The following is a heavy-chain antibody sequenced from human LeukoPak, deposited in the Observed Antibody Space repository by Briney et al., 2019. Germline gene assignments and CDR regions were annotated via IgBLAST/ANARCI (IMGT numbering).Heavy chain of an antibody. V-gene: IGHV3-30*18. J-gene: IGHJ4*02. Sequence: PGGSLRLSCAASGFTFSSCGMHWVRQAPGKGLEWVAFTSYDGSNEYNADSVKGRFTIFRDNAKNTLYLQMNSLRAEDTAVYYCAKGYGSGSYVVDYWGQGTLVTVSS. CDR1: GFTFSSCG. D-gene: IGHD3-10*01. CDR3: AKGYGSGSYVVDY. CDR2: TSYDGSNE.